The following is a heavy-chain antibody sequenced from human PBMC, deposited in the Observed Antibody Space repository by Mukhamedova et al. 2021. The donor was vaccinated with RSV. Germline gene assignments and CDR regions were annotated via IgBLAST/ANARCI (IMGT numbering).Heavy chain of an antibody. J-gene: IGHJ6*03. V-gene: IGHV4-59*08. CDR2: VYDSGST. Sequence: SRQSPGKGLEWIGYVYDSGSTNYNPSLRSRVTISVDTSKNQFSLKLRSVTAADTAVYYCARRRANYMDVWGKGTTVTVSS. CDR3: ARRRANYMDV.